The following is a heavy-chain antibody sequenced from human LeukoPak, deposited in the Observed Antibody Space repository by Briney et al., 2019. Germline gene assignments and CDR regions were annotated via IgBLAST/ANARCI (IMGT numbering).Heavy chain of an antibody. Sequence: SETLSLTCAVYGGSFSGYYWSWLRQPPGKGLEWIGEINHSGSTNYNPSLKSRVTISVDTSKNQFSLKLSSVTAADTAVYYCAGGRRYFDWLLRGYYFDYWGQGTLVTVSS. V-gene: IGHV4-34*01. J-gene: IGHJ4*02. CDR2: INHSGST. CDR1: GGSFSGYY. CDR3: AGGRRYFDWLLRGYYFDY. D-gene: IGHD3-9*01.